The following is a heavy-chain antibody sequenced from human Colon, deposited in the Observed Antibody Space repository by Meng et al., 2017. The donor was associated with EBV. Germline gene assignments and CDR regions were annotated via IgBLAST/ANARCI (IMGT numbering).Heavy chain of an antibody. CDR2: IYHGVNI. CDR1: GDSITSGDYS. D-gene: IGHD3-10*01. CDR3: VRDTRRGGGWFDP. V-gene: IGHV4-30-2*01. Sequence: QLQDPGSGLVSPSHTLSLTCAVSGDSITSGDYSWTWIRQPPGKGLEWIGYIYHGVNIYYTPSLRSRVTISVDKSRNQFSLKLTSVSAADTAVYYCVRDTRRGGGWFDPWGQGTLVTVSS. J-gene: IGHJ5*02.